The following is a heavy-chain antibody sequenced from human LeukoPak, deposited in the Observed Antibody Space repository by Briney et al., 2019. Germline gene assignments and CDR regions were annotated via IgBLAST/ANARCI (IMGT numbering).Heavy chain of an antibody. Sequence: ASVKVSCKASGYSFTGYFMHWVRQAPGQGLEWMGWINPNSGGTNYAQNQGRVTMTRDTSISTAYMELSRLRSDDTAVYYCARDIGSLRAFDIWGQGTMVTVSS. J-gene: IGHJ3*02. V-gene: IGHV1-2*02. D-gene: IGHD1-26*01. CDR3: ARDIGSLRAFDI. CDR1: GYSFTGYF. CDR2: INPNSGGT.